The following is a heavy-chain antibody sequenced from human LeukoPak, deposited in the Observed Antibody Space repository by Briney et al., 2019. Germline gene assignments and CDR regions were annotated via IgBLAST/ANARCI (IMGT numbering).Heavy chain of an antibody. CDR2: IYYSGST. D-gene: IGHD6-6*01. J-gene: IGHJ3*02. CDR3: ARVPDSSSFDFDI. V-gene: IGHV4-59*01. Sequence: SETLSLTCTVSGGSISSYYWSWVRQPPGKGLEWIGYIYYSGSTNYNPSLKSRVTISVDTSKNQFSLKLSSVTAADTAVYYCARVPDSSSFDFDIWGQGTMVTVSS. CDR1: GGSISSYY.